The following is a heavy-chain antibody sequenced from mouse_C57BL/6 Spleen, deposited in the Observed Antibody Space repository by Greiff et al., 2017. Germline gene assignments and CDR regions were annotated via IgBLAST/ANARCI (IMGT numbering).Heavy chain of an antibody. CDR1: GYTFTSYW. Sequence: VQLQQPGAELVMPGASVKLSCKASGYTFTSYWMHWVKQRPGQGLEWIGEIDPSDSYTNYNQKFKGKSTLTVDKSSSTAYMQLSSLTSEDSAVYYCARGFDPYYFDYWGQGTTLTVSS. V-gene: IGHV1-69*01. J-gene: IGHJ2*01. CDR3: ARGFDPYYFDY. CDR2: IDPSDSYT.